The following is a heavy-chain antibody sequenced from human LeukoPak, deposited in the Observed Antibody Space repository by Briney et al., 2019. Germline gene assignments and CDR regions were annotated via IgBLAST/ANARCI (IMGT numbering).Heavy chain of an antibody. CDR2: IYYIGSTNY. D-gene: IGHD4-23*01. Sequence: PSETLSLTCTVSGGSISTYYWSWIRQPPGKGLEWIGYIYYIGSTNYNYNPSLKSRVTISVDTSKNQISLKLSSVTAADTAMYYCARDVAYGGNSGVWGQGTMVTVSS. CDR1: GGSISTYY. V-gene: IGHV4-59*01. CDR3: ARDVAYGGNSGV. J-gene: IGHJ3*01.